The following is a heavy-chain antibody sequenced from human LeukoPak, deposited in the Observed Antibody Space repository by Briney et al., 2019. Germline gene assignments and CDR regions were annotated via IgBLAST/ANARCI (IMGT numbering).Heavy chain of an antibody. J-gene: IGHJ4*02. CDR1: GYTFTSYY. CDR2: IIPIFGTA. D-gene: IGHD3-10*02. CDR3: AREYMVGDDRHFDY. V-gene: IGHV1-69*13. Sequence: ASVKVSCKASGYTFTSYYMHWVRQAPGQGLEWMGGIIPIFGTANYAQKFQGRVTITADESTSTAYMELSSLRSEDTAVYYCAREYMVGDDRHFDYWGQGTLVTVSS.